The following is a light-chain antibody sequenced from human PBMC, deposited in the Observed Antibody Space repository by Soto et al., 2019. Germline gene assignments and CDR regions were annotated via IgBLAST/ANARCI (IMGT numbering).Light chain of an antibody. J-gene: IGKJ3*01. Sequence: EIVLTQSPGTLSLSPGERATLSCRASQSVSSSYLAWYQQKPGQAPRLLIYGASSRATGIPDRFSGSGSGTDFTLTINRQEPEDFPVYYCQQYGSSPFTFGPGTKVDIK. CDR1: QSVSSSY. CDR2: GAS. CDR3: QQYGSSPFT. V-gene: IGKV3-20*01.